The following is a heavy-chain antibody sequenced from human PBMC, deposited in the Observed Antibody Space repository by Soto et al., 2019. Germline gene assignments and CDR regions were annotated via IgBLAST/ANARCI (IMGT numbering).Heavy chain of an antibody. D-gene: IGHD3-10*01. CDR2: IYYSGST. CDR1: GGSISNYY. J-gene: IGHJ5*02. Sequence: SETLSLTCTVSGGSISNYYWSWIRQPPGKGLEWIGYIYYSGSTHYNPSLKSRVTISVDTSKNQFSLKLSSVTAADTAIYYCARDHYSGSYEGARRWFDPWGQGTLVTVSS. V-gene: IGHV4-59*01. CDR3: ARDHYSGSYEGARRWFDP.